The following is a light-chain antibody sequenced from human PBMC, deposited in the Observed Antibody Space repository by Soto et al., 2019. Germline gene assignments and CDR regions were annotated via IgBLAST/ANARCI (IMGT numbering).Light chain of an antibody. Sequence: QSALTQPPSASGTPGQRVTISCSGSSSNIGSNTVNWYQQLPGTAPKLLIYNYNQRPSGVPDRFSGSKSGTSASLAISGLQSEDEADYYCAAWDDSLHGVVFGGGTKLTVL. CDR2: NYN. V-gene: IGLV1-44*01. CDR1: SSNIGSNT. J-gene: IGLJ2*01. CDR3: AAWDDSLHGVV.